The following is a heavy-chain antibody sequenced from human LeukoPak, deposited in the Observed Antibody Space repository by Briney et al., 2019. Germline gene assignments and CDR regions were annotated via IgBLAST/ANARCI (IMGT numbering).Heavy chain of an antibody. V-gene: IGHV3-15*01. CDR3: TTDRFN. J-gene: IGHJ4*02. CDR1: GFTVTNAW. CDR2: IKSKNDGATI. Sequence: GGSLRLSCAASGFTVTNAWMSWVRQTPGKGLEWVGRIKSKNDGATIDYAAPVKERFSISRDDSKNTLYLQMNSLKTEDTAVYYCTTDRFNWGQGTLVTVSS.